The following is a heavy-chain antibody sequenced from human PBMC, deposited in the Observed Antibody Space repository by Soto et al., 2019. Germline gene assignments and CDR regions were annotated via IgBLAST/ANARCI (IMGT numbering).Heavy chain of an antibody. V-gene: IGHV3-23*01. CDR2: ISGSGGST. D-gene: IGHD6-13*01. CDR3: ANDISAAAADTFDY. J-gene: IGHJ4*02. Sequence: GESLKISCAASGFTFSSYAMSWVRQAPGKGLEWVSAISGSGGSTHYADSVKGRFTISRDNSKNTLYLQMNSLRAEDTAVYYCANDISAAAADTFDYWGQGTLVTVSS. CDR1: GFTFSSYA.